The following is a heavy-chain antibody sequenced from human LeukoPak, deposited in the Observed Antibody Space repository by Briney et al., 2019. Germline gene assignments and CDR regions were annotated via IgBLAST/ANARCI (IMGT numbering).Heavy chain of an antibody. D-gene: IGHD6-13*01. CDR3: ARAGYWAATGYATD. Sequence: ASVKVSCKASGYTFTNYYMHWVRQAPGQGLEWMGINNPSGGSTTYAQKFQGRVTMTRDTSTSTVYMTLSSLTSEDTAVYYCARAGYWAATGYATDWGQGSLVTVSS. CDR1: GYTFTNYY. J-gene: IGHJ4*02. CDR2: NNPSGGST. V-gene: IGHV1-46*03.